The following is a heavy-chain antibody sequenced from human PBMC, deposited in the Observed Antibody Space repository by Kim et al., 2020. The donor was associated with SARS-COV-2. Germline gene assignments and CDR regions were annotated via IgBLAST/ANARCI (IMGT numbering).Heavy chain of an antibody. CDR2: IYPFHDTS. CDR3: ARELPKSCFFDY. J-gene: IGHJ4*02. Sequence: ASVKVSCKASGYTFTDYYLHWMRQAPGQGLEWVATIYPFHDTSHFPQKFRGRVTLTRDTSTDTTYLELNGLTFEDTAIYYCARELPKSCFFDYWGQGTLVTVSP. V-gene: IGHV1-46*01. D-gene: IGHD2-2*01. CDR1: GYTFTDYY.